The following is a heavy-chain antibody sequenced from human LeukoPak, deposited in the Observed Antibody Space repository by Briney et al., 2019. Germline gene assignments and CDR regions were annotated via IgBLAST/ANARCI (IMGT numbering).Heavy chain of an antibody. V-gene: IGHV1-8*03. D-gene: IGHD4-17*01. Sequence: ASVKVSCKASGYTFTSYDINWVRQATGQGLEWMGWMNPNSGNTGYAQKFQGRVTITRNTSISTAYMELSSLRSEDTAVYYYARGSNYGDYDRPPFFDYWGQGTLVTVSS. J-gene: IGHJ4*02. CDR1: GYTFTSYD. CDR3: ARGSNYGDYDRPPFFDY. CDR2: MNPNSGNT.